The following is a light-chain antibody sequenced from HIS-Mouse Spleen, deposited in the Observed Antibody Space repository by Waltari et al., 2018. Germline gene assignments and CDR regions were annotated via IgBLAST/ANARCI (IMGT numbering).Light chain of an antibody. CDR2: DAS. CDR1: QGISSA. V-gene: IGKV1-13*02. CDR3: QQFNSYPYST. J-gene: IGKJ4*01. Sequence: AIQLTQSPSSLSASVGDRVTITCRASQGISSALAWYQQQPWKAPKLLIYDASSLESGVPSRFSGSGSGTDFTLTISSLQPEDFATYYCQQFNSYPYSTFGGGTKVEIK.